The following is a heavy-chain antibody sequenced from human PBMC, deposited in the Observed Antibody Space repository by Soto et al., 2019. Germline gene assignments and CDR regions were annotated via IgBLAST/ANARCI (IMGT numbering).Heavy chain of an antibody. CDR1: GYTFTSYA. CDR3: ARGDYYDIHDY. J-gene: IGHJ4*02. Sequence: QVQLVQSGAEVKKPGASVKVSCKASGYTFTSYAMRWVRQARGQRLEWMGWINAGNGNTKYSQKFQGRVTITRDTSASTAYMELSSLRSEDTAVYYCARGDYYDIHDYWDQGTLVTVSS. CDR2: INAGNGNT. V-gene: IGHV1-3*01. D-gene: IGHD3-22*01.